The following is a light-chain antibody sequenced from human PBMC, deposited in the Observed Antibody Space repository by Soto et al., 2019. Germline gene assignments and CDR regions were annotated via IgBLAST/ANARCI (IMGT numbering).Light chain of an antibody. CDR2: KAS. CDR3: QQYNSYSPT. J-gene: IGKJ1*01. Sequence: DSQVTQSPSTLSASVGDRVTITCRASQSISSWLAWYQQEPGKAPKLLIHKASSLQSGVPSRFSGSGSGTDFTLTISSLHPDDFATYYCQQYNSYSPTFGQGTKV. CDR1: QSISSW. V-gene: IGKV1-5*03.